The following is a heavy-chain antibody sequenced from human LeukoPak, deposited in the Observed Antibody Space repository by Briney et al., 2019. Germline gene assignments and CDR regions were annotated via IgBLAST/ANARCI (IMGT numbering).Heavy chain of an antibody. CDR1: GFTFSSYA. Sequence: PGGSLRLSCAASGFTFSSYARSWVRQAPGKGLEWVSAISGSGGSTYYADSVKGRFTISRDNSKNTLYLQMNSLRAEDTAVYYCAKEAGITMIVVVITYYFDYWGQGTLVTVSS. CDR2: ISGSGGST. CDR3: AKEAGITMIVVVITYYFDY. D-gene: IGHD3-22*01. V-gene: IGHV3-23*01. J-gene: IGHJ4*02.